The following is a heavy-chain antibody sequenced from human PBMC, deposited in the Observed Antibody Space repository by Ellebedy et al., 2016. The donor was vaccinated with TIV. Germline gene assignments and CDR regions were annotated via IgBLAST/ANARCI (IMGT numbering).Heavy chain of an antibody. CDR3: ARRYDSSGYGTDY. D-gene: IGHD3-22*01. CDR1: GGTFRSYA. CDR2: IIPILGLA. J-gene: IGHJ4*02. Sequence: AASVKVSCKASGGTFRSYAIRWVRQAPGQVLEWMGRIIPILGLANYAQKFQGRVTIAADKSTSKAYMELSSLRSEDTAVYYCARRYDSSGYGTDYWGQGTLVTVSS. V-gene: IGHV1-69*04.